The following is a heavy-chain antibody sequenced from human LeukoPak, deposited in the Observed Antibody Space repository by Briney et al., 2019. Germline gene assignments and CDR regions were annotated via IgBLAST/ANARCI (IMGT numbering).Heavy chain of an antibody. Sequence: ASETLSLTCIVSGGSVRDDSHYWGWIRQPPGKGLDWIGSIYYSGAAYYNPSLESRATISIDTSRNQFSLKLNSVTAADTAVYFCARDPLFDYWGQGALIIVSS. CDR1: GGSVRDDSHY. J-gene: IGHJ4*02. V-gene: IGHV4-39*07. CDR2: IYYSGAA. CDR3: ARDPLFDY.